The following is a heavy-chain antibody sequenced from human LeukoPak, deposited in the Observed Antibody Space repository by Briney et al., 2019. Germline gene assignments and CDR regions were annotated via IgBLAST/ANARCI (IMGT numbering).Heavy chain of an antibody. D-gene: IGHD2-21*02. V-gene: IGHV4-61*02. CDR2: IYTSGST. Sequence: PSQTLSLTCTVSGGSISSANNYYWSWIRQPAGKGLEWIGRIYTSGSTNYNPSLKSRVTISLDTPKNQFSLKLSSVTAADTAVYYCAVTEIDAFDIWGQGTMVTVSS. CDR3: AVTEIDAFDI. J-gene: IGHJ3*02. CDR1: GGSISSANNYY.